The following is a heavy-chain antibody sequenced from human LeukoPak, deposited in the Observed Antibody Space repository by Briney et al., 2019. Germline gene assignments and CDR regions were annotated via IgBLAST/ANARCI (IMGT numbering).Heavy chain of an antibody. CDR2: IIPIFGTA. J-gene: IGHJ6*02. CDR3: ARCLTDVPRCYYYYGMDV. CDR1: GGTFSSYA. Sequence: SVKVSCKASGGTFSSYAISWVRQALGQGLEWMGGIIPIFGTANYAQKFQGRVTITADESTSTAYMELSSLRSEDTAVYYCARCLTDVPRCYYYYGMDVWGQGTTVTVSS. D-gene: IGHD3-16*01. V-gene: IGHV1-69*13.